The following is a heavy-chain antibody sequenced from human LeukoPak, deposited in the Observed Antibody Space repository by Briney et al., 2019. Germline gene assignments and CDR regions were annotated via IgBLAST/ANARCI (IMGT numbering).Heavy chain of an antibody. CDR3: ARGPSAPRLLWFGELRRLWFDP. Sequence: ASVKVSCKASGYTFTSYGISWVRQAPGQGLEWMGWISAYNGNTNYAQKFQGRVTMTRNTSISTAYMELSSLRSEDTAVYYCARGPSAPRLLWFGELRRLWFDPWGQGTLVTVSS. J-gene: IGHJ5*02. CDR2: ISAYNGNT. V-gene: IGHV1-18*01. CDR1: GYTFTSYG. D-gene: IGHD3-10*01.